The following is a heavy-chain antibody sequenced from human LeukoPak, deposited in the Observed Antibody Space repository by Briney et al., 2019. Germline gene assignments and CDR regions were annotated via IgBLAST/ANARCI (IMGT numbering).Heavy chain of an antibody. CDR3: AREGYIYGSSGGYF. CDR1: GFTFSSYS. CDR2: ISSTNTYI. Sequence: GGSLRLSCAASGFTFSSYSMNWVRQAPGKGLEWVPSISSTNTYIYYADSVKGRFTISRDNVKNSLYLQMHSLTAEDTAVYYCAREGYIYGSSGGYFWGQGTLVTVSS. D-gene: IGHD5-18*01. J-gene: IGHJ4*02. V-gene: IGHV3-21*06.